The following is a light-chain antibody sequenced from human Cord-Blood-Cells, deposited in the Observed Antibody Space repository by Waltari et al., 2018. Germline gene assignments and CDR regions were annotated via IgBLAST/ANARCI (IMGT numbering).Light chain of an antibody. CDR3: VLYMGSGIWV. J-gene: IGLJ3*02. CDR1: SGSVSTSYY. V-gene: IGLV8-61*01. CDR2: STN. Sequence: QTVVTQEPSFSVSPGGTVTLTCGLSSGSVSTSYYPSWYQQTPGQAPRTLIYSTNPRSSGVPDRFSGSILGNKAALTITGAQADDESDYYCVLYMGSGIWVFGGGTKLIVL.